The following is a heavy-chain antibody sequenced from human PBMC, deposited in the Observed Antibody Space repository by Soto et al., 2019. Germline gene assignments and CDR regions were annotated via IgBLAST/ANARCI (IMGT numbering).Heavy chain of an antibody. CDR3: ARHDFWSTHLDY. D-gene: IGHD3-3*01. CDR1: GFSLSTSGMC. CDR2: IDWDDDK. J-gene: IGHJ4*02. Sequence: SGPTLVNPTQTLTLTCTFSGFSLSTSGMCVSWIRQPPGKALEWLTRIDWDDDKYYSTSLKTRLTISKDTPKNQVVLTMTNMDPVDTATYYCARHDFWSTHLDYWGQGTLVTVSS. V-gene: IGHV2-70*11.